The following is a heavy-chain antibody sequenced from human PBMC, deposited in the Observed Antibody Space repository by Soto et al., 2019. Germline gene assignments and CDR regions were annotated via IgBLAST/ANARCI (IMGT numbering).Heavy chain of an antibody. CDR3: AIGALAHYVIENWDNWFDS. J-gene: IGHJ5*01. D-gene: IGHD3-16*01. CDR2: IYYSGST. V-gene: IGHV4-59*01. CDR1: GGSISSYY. Sequence: PSETLSLTCTVSGGSISSYYWSWIRQPPGKGLEWIGYIYYSGSTNYNPSLKSRVTISVDTSKNQFSLKLSSVTAADTAVYYCAIGALAHYVIENWDNWFDSSGQGTLVTVSS.